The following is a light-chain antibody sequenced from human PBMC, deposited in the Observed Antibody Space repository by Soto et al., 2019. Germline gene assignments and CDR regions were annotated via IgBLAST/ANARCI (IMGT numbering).Light chain of an antibody. CDR1: QSVSSNY. V-gene: IGKV3-20*01. CDR2: GAS. Sequence: EIVLTQSPGTLSLSPGERATLSCRASQSVSSNYLAWYQQKSGQAPRLLIYGASSRATGIPDRFSGSGSGTDFTLTISKLKPEDFAVYYCQQYGNSPYAFGQGTELEI. CDR3: QQYGNSPYA. J-gene: IGKJ2*01.